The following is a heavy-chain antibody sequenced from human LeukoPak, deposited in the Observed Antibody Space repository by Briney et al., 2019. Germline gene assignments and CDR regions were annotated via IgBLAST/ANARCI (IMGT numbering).Heavy chain of an antibody. CDR2: INHSGST. CDR1: GGSFSGYY. V-gene: IGHV4-34*01. CDR3: ARGPTLQH. Sequence: SETLSLTCAVYGGSFSGYYWSWIRQPPGKGLEWIGEINHSGSTNYNPSLKSRVTISVDTSKNQFSLKLSSVTAADTAVYYCARGPTLQHWGQGTLATVSS. J-gene: IGHJ1*01.